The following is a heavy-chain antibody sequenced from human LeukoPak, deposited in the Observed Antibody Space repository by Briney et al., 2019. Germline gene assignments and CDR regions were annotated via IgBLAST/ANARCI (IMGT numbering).Heavy chain of an antibody. CDR3: ASGSYYFDY. V-gene: IGHV4-59*08. CDR1: GGSIRSYY. D-gene: IGHD1-26*01. J-gene: IGHJ4*02. Sequence: SETLSLTCTVSGGSIRSYYWSWMRQPPGKGLEWIGYIYYSGSTKYNPSLKSRVTISVDTSKNQFSLKLSSVTAADTAVYYCASGSYYFDYWGQGTLVTVSS. CDR2: IYYSGST.